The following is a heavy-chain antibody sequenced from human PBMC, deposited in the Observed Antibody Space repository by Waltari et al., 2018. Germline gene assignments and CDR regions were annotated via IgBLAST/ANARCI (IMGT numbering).Heavy chain of an antibody. D-gene: IGHD1-1*01. Sequence: EVQLVQSGAEVKKPGESLRISCEGSGYDFSTYWITWVRHMPGKGLEWMGRIDPSDFYTHYSPSFRGHVTISVDRSISTAYIQWSGLRASDTAIYYCARTSTRDFYYMDVWGKGTTVTVSS. V-gene: IGHV5-10-1*01. CDR3: ARTSTRDFYYMDV. J-gene: IGHJ6*03. CDR2: IDPSDFYT. CDR1: GYDFSTYW.